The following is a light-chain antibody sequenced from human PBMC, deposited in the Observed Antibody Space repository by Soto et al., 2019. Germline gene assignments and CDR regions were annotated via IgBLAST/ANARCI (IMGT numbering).Light chain of an antibody. V-gene: IGKV1-39*01. Sequence: IQMTQSPSSLSASVGDRVTITCRASQSISSYLNWYQQKPGKAPKLLIYAASSLQSGVPSRFSGSGSGTDFTLTISSLRPEDFATYYCQQSYSTSWTFGQGTKVEIK. CDR2: AAS. J-gene: IGKJ1*01. CDR1: QSISSY. CDR3: QQSYSTSWT.